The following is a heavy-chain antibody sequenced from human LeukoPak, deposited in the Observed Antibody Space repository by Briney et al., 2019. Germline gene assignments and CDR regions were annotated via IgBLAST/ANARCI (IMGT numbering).Heavy chain of an antibody. D-gene: IGHD2-15*01. J-gene: IGHJ4*02. CDR2: ISGSGGST. Sequence: GGSLRLSCAASGFTFSSYAMSWVRQAPGKGLEWVSAISGSGGSTYYADSVKGRFTISRDNSKNTLYLQMNSLRAEDTAVYYCAKVGPGEGYCSGGSCYSDVYIDYWGQGTLVTVSS. CDR1: GFTFSSYA. CDR3: AKVGPGEGYCSGGSCYSDVYIDY. V-gene: IGHV3-23*01.